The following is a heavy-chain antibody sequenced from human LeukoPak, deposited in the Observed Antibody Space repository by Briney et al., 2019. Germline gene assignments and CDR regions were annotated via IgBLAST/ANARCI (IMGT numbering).Heavy chain of an antibody. CDR2: IYYSGST. J-gene: IGHJ4*02. CDR3: ARVDVRFGELPS. D-gene: IGHD3-10*01. V-gene: IGHV4-59*01. CDR1: GGSISSYY. Sequence: SETLSLTCTVSGGSISSYYWSWIRQPPGKGLEWIGYIYYSGSTNYNPSLKSRVTISVDTSKNQFSLKLSSVPAADTAVYYCARVDVRFGELPSWGQGTLVTVS.